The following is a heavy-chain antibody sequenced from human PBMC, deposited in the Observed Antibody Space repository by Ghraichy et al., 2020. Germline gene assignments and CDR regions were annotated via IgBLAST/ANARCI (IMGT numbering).Heavy chain of an antibody. J-gene: IGHJ4*02. CDR1: GFTFSTYS. D-gene: IGHD2-21*02. V-gene: IGHV3-48*02. Sequence: LSLTCAASGFTFSTYSMYWVRQAPGKGLEWISYISSTSRTIFYADSVKGRFTISRDNAKNSLYLQMNSLRDEDTAVYYCARDSLEGDSRYYFDYWGQGTLVTVSS. CDR3: ARDSLEGDSRYYFDY. CDR2: ISSTSRTI.